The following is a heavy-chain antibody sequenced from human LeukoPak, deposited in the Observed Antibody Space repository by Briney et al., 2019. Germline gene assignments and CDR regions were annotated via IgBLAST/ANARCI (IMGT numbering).Heavy chain of an antibody. V-gene: IGHV4-30-4*01. CDR2: INYSGST. CDR1: GGSISSDNYQ. J-gene: IGHJ5*02. CDR3: ARYGSGSTWFDP. D-gene: IGHD3-10*01. Sequence: SETLSLTCTVSGGSISSDNYQWGWIRQPPGKGLEWIGYINYSGSTYYNPSLKSRVTISVDTSKNHFSLKLSSVTAADTAVYYCARYGSGSTWFDPWGQGTLVTVSS.